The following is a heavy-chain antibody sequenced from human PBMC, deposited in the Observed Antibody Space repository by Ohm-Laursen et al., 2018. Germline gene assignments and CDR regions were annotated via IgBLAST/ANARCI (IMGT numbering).Heavy chain of an antibody. CDR1: GDSISSYY. J-gene: IGHJ4*02. V-gene: IGHV4-4*07. CDR2: IYSSGST. Sequence: ILSLTCAVSGDSISSYYWSWIRQPAGKGLEWIGRIYSSGSTNYNPSLKSRVTMSVDTSKSQFSLKVNSVTAADTAVYYCARSFDTYYFDLWGQGTLVTVSS. CDR3: ARSFDTYYFDL.